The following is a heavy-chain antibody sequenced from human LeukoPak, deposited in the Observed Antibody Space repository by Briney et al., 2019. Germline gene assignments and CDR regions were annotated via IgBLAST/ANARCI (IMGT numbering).Heavy chain of an antibody. CDR2: ISNDGSNK. CDR1: GFTFSSYA. D-gene: IGHD1-26*01. Sequence: GGSLRLSCTASGFTFSSYAIHWVRQAPGKGLEWVAVISNDGSNKYYTDSVKGRFTISRDNSKNTLYLQMNNLRTEDTAVYYCARDRKAGGVGEFDPWGQGTPVTVSS. V-gene: IGHV3-30*04. J-gene: IGHJ5*02. CDR3: ARDRKAGGVGEFDP.